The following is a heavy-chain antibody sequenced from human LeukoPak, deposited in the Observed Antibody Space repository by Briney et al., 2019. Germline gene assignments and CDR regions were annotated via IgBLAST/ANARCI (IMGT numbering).Heavy chain of an antibody. D-gene: IGHD6-6*01. CDR1: GFTFSSYA. CDR2: ISYDGSNK. V-gene: IGHV3-30-3*01. J-gene: IGHJ4*02. CDR3: ARDRPHFDY. Sequence: PGRSLRLSCAASGFTFSSYAMHWVRQAPGKGLEWVAVISYDGSNKYYADSVKGRFTISRDNSKNTLYLQMSSLRAEDTAVYYCARDRPHFDYWGQGTLVTVSS.